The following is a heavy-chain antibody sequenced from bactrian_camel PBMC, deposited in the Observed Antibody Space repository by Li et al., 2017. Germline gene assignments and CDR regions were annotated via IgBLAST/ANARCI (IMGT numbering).Heavy chain of an antibody. D-gene: IGHD3*01. V-gene: IGHV3S56*01. CDR2: IDNDDYA. CDR1: GYTYGSLW. J-gene: IGHJ6*01. CDR3: AAARGFACSLVSRDFGY. Sequence: HVQLVESGGGSVQAGGSLKLSCAASGYTYGSLWMGWFRQAPGEEREGVAAIDNDDYAAYADSVAGRFTISRDNVKNTVYLQMNSLKFEDTAMYYCAAARGFACSLVSRDFGYWGQGTQVTVS.